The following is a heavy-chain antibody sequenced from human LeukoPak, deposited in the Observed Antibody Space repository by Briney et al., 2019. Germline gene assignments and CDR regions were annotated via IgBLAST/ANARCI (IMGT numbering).Heavy chain of an antibody. V-gene: IGHV3-30-3*01. D-gene: IGHD3-22*01. Sequence: GGSLRLSCAASGFTFSSYAMHWVRQAPGKGLEWVAVISYDGSNKYYADSVKCRFTISRDNSKNTLYLQMNSLRAEDTAVYYCARDLYYYDSSGYYDYWGQGTLVTVSS. CDR1: GFTFSSYA. CDR2: ISYDGSNK. J-gene: IGHJ4*02. CDR3: ARDLYYYDSSGYYDY.